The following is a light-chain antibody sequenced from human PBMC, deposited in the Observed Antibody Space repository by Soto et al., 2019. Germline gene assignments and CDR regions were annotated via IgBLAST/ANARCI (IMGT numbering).Light chain of an antibody. V-gene: IGKV3-20*01. CDR1: QSVSSY. CDR3: QQYGSSLFT. Sequence: EIVMTQSPATLSVSPGEGATLSCRASQSVSSYLAWYQQKPGQAPRLLIYDASNRATGIPARFSGGGSGTDFTLTITRLEPEDFAVYYCQQYGSSLFTFGPGTKVDI. J-gene: IGKJ3*01. CDR2: DAS.